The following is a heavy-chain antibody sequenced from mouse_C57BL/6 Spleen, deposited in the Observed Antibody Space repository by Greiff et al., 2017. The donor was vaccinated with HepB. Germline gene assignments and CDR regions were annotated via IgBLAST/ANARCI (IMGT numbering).Heavy chain of an antibody. CDR1: GYTFTSYW. V-gene: IGHV1-50*01. Sequence: VQLQQPGAELVKPGASVKLSCKASGYTFTSYWMQWVKQRPGQGLEWIGEIDPSDSYTNYNQKFKGKATLTVDTSSSTAYMQLSSLTSEDSAVYYCARWDGNYPFAYWGQGTLVTVSA. J-gene: IGHJ3*01. D-gene: IGHD2-1*01. CDR2: IDPSDSYT. CDR3: ARWDGNYPFAY.